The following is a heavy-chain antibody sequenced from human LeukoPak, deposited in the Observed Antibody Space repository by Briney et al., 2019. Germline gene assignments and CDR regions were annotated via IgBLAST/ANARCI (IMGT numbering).Heavy chain of an antibody. J-gene: IGHJ4*02. V-gene: IGHV3-21*01. D-gene: IGHD3-22*01. CDR1: GFTFSSYS. CDR3: ASFAGGYYYDSSGYYGY. CDR2: ISSSSSYI. Sequence: GGSLRLSCAASGFTFSSYSMNWVRQAPGKGLEWVSSISSSSSYIYYADSVKGRFTISRDNAKNSLYLQMNSLRAEDTAVYYCASFAGGYYYDSSGYYGYWGQGTLVTVSS.